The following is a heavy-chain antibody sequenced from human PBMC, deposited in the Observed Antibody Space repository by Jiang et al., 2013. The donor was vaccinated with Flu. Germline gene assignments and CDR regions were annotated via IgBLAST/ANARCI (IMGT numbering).Heavy chain of an antibody. Sequence: VQPGGSLTLSCAMSGSQFSSYAMNWVRQAPGKGLAWVSGITGNKDATFYADSVKGRFTISRDNAKDSLYLQMDSLRVEDTAVYYCARKVDYWHFNLWGRGSLVTVSS. V-gene: IGHV3-48*04. CDR3: ARKVDYWHFNL. CDR2: ITGNKDAT. J-gene: IGHJ2*01. CDR1: GSQFSSYA.